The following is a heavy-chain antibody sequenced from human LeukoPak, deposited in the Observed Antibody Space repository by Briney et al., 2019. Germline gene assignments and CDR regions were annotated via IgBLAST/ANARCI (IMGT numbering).Heavy chain of an antibody. Sequence: GGSLRLSCAASGFTFSSYWMHWVRQAPGEGLEWVSAISDSGGSTYYTDSVKGRFTISRDNSKNTLYLQMNSLRAEDTAVYYCASILLWYVYDYWGQGTLVTVSS. D-gene: IGHD3-10*01. V-gene: IGHV3-23*01. CDR2: ISDSGGST. J-gene: IGHJ4*02. CDR1: GFTFSSYW. CDR3: ASILLWYVYDY.